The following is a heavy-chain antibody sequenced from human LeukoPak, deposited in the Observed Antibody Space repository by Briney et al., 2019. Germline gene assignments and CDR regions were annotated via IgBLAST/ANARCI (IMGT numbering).Heavy chain of an antibody. CDR1: GGSISTYY. V-gene: IGHV4-59*01. Sequence: PSETPSLTCTVSGGSISTYYWTWIRQPPGKGLEWIGYIYYSGSTNYNPSLKSRVTISVDTSKNQFSLKLSSVTAADTAVYYCARAYCGGGTCYSSRGMFDPWGQGTLVTVSS. CDR3: ARAYCGGGTCYSSRGMFDP. J-gene: IGHJ5*02. D-gene: IGHD2-15*01. CDR2: IYYSGST.